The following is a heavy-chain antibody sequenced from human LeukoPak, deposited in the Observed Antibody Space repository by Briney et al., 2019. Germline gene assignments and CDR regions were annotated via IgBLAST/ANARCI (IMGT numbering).Heavy chain of an antibody. Sequence: PSETLSLTCTVSGGSVSSGSYYWSWIRQPPGKGLEWIGYIYYSGSTNYNPSLNSRVNISVNTSNNQLSPKLSSVTAADTAVYYCARANIVATIGAFDIWGQGTMVTVSS. D-gene: IGHD5-12*01. CDR2: IYYSGST. CDR3: ARANIVATIGAFDI. J-gene: IGHJ3*02. V-gene: IGHV4-61*01. CDR1: GGSVSSGSYY.